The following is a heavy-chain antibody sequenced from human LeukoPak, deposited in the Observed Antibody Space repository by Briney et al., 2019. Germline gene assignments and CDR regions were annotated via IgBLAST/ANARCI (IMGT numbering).Heavy chain of an antibody. V-gene: IGHV4-31*03. J-gene: IGHJ4*02. CDR1: GGSISSGGYS. Sequence: SETLSLTCTVSGGSISSGGYSWSWLRQHPVKGLEWIGYIYFRGTTYYNPSLRSRLTISVGTSKNQFSLKLSSVAAADTAVYYCARGQSCTNGVCYYFDSWGQGTLVTVSS. D-gene: IGHD2-8*01. CDR2: IYFRGTT. CDR3: ARGQSCTNGVCYYFDS.